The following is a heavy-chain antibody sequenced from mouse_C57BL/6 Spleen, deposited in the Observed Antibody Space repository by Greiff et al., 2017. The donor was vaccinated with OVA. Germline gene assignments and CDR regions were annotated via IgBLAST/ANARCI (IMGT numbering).Heavy chain of an antibody. D-gene: IGHD2-4*01. Sequence: QVQLKQSGAELMKPGASVKLSCKATGYTFTGYWIEWVKQRPGHGLEWIGEILPGSGSTNYNEKFKGKATFTADTSSNTAYMQLSSLTTEDSAIYYCAKGGLRQGYWYFDVWGTGTTVTVSS. CDR1: GYTFTGYW. CDR2: ILPGSGST. CDR3: AKGGLRQGYWYFDV. V-gene: IGHV1-9*01. J-gene: IGHJ1*03.